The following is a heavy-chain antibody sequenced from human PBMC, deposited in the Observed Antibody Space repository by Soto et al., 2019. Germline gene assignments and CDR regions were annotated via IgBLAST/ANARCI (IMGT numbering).Heavy chain of an antibody. Sequence: ASVKVSCKASGGTFSSYAISWVRQAPGQGREWMGGIIPIFGTANYAQKFQGRVTITADESTSTAYMELSSLRSEDTAVYYCAREWSIAARRGGYYFDYWGQGTLVTVSS. J-gene: IGHJ4*02. D-gene: IGHD6-6*01. CDR2: IIPIFGTA. CDR3: AREWSIAARRGGYYFDY. V-gene: IGHV1-69*13. CDR1: GGTFSSYA.